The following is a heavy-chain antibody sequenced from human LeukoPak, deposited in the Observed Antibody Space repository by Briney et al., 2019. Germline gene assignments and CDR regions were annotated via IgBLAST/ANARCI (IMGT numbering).Heavy chain of an antibody. Sequence: SETLSLTCTVSGGSISSYYWSWIRQPPGKGLEWIGYIYYSGSTNYNPSLKSRVTISVDTSKNQFSLKLSSVTAADTAVYYCAAREYSSRNTDYWGQGTLVTVSS. J-gene: IGHJ4*02. D-gene: IGHD6-6*01. V-gene: IGHV4-59*01. CDR1: GGSISSYY. CDR2: IYYSGST. CDR3: AAREYSSRNTDY.